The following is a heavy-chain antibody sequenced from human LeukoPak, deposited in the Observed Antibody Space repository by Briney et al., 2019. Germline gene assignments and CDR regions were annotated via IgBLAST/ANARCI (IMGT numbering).Heavy chain of an antibody. Sequence: SETLSLTCTVSGGSISSSNYYWGWIRQPPGKGLEWIGSIYNSGSTYYNPSLKSRVTMSIDTSKNQFSLKLSSVTAADTAVYYCARVLLPLYGMDVWGQGTTVTVSS. CDR2: IYNSGST. CDR3: ARVLLPLYGMDV. CDR1: GGSISSSNYY. V-gene: IGHV4-39*07. J-gene: IGHJ6*02. D-gene: IGHD3-22*01.